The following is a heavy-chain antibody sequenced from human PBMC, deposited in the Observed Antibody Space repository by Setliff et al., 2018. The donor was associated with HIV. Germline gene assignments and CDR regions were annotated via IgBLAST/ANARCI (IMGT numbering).Heavy chain of an antibody. CDR3: ARDLGGWLDAFDI. Sequence: VKVSCKASGGTFSSYAISWVRQAPGQGLEWMGWISAYNGNTNYAQKLQGRVTMTTDTSTSTAYMELRSLRSDDTAVYYCARDLGGWLDAFDIWGQGTMVTVSS. J-gene: IGHJ3*02. D-gene: IGHD6-19*01. CDR2: ISAYNGNT. CDR1: GGTFSSYA. V-gene: IGHV1-18*01.